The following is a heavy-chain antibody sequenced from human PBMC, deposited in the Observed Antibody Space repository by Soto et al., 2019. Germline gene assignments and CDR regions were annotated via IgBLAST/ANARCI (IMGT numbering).Heavy chain of an antibody. CDR1: GGSISSYF. J-gene: IGHJ6*03. CDR2: IYYSGST. CDR3: ARARGYCSSTSCYLYYYYMDV. V-gene: IGHV4-59*12. Sequence: PSETLSLTCTVSGGSISSYFWTWIRQPPGKGLEWIGYIYYSGSTNYNPSLKSRVTMSVDTSKNQSSLKLSSVTAADTAVYYCARARGYCSSTSCYLYYYYMDVWGKGTTVTVSS. D-gene: IGHD2-2*01.